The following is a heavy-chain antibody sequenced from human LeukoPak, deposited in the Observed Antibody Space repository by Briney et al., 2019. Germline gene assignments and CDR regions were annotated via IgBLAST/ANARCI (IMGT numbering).Heavy chain of an antibody. CDR3: AKQPTVTTYAFDI. V-gene: IGHV3-23*01. CDR2: ISGSGGST. Sequence: GGSLRLSCAASGFTFSSYAMSWVRQAPGKGLEWVSAISGSGGSTYYADSVKGRFTISRDNSKNTPYLQMNSLRAEDTAVYYCAKQPTVTTYAFDIWGQGTMVTVSS. D-gene: IGHD4-17*01. CDR1: GFTFSSYA. J-gene: IGHJ3*02.